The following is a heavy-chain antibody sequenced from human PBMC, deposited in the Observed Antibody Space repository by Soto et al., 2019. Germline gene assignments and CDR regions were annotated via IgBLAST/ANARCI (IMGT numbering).Heavy chain of an antibody. CDR3: ARSTYYDIWSGYYIRAPEPRDYYYGMDV. D-gene: IGHD3-3*01. Sequence: SVKVSCKASGGTFSSYAISWVRQAPGQGLEWMGGIIPIFGTANYAQKFQGRVTITADESTSTAYMELSSLRSEDTAVYYCARSTYYDIWSGYYIRAPEPRDYYYGMDVSSQGTTVTVSS. J-gene: IGHJ6*02. CDR2: IIPIFGTA. CDR1: GGTFSSYA. V-gene: IGHV1-69*13.